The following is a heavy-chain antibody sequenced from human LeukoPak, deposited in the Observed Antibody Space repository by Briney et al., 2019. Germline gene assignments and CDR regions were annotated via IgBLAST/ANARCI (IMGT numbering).Heavy chain of an antibody. D-gene: IGHD3-22*01. J-gene: IGHJ4*02. CDR2: IYPGDSDI. Sequence: GESLKISCKGSGYSFTNYWIGWVRQMPGKGLEWMAIIYPGDSDIRYGPTFQGQVTISVDKSTNTAYLQWSSLKASDTAMYYCARDYDSRTYQPWGQGTLVTVSS. CDR1: GYSFTNYW. CDR3: ARDYDSRTYQP. V-gene: IGHV5-51*01.